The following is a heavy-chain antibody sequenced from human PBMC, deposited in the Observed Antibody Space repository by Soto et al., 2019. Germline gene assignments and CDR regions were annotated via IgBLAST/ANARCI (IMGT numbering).Heavy chain of an antibody. V-gene: IGHV4-39*01. J-gene: IGHJ4*02. CDR1: GGSISSSSNH. Sequence: QQQLQESGPGLVKHSETLSLTCTVSGGSISSSSNHWGWIRQPPGKGLEWIGNIYYSENTYYNPSLKSRVTISVDTCKNQFSLRLTSVTTADTAVYYCATHPPYGPLDHWGQGTLVTVSS. D-gene: IGHD4-17*01. CDR2: IYYSENT. CDR3: ATHPPYGPLDH.